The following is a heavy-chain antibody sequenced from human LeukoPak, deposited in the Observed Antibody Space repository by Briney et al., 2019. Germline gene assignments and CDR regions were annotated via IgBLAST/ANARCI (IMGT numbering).Heavy chain of an antibody. CDR3: ARVSDYYDSSGYGFDP. Sequence: SVKVSCKASGGTVSSYAISWVRQAPGQGLEWMGRIIPIFGTANYAQKFQGRVTITTDESTSTAYMELSSLRSEDTAVYYCARVSDYYDSSGYGFDPWGQGTLVTVSS. CDR2: IIPIFGTA. D-gene: IGHD3-22*01. V-gene: IGHV1-69*05. CDR1: GGTVSSYA. J-gene: IGHJ5*02.